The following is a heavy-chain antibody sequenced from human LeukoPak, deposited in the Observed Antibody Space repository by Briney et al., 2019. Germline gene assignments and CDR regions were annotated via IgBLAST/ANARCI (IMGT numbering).Heavy chain of an antibody. Sequence: GGSLRLSCAASGFIFSNYAMHWVRQAPGKGLEYVSAISSNGGSTYYANSVKGRFTISRDNSKNTLYLQMGSLRAEDMAVYYCAKATTVVTPHYYYYMDVWGKGTTVTVSS. D-gene: IGHD4-23*01. CDR1: GFIFSNYA. V-gene: IGHV3-64*01. CDR3: AKATTVVTPHYYYYMDV. J-gene: IGHJ6*03. CDR2: ISSNGGST.